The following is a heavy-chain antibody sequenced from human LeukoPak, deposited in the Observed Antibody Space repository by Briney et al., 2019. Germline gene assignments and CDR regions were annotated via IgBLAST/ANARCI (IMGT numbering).Heavy chain of an antibody. J-gene: IGHJ6*03. CDR1: GYSISSGYY. CDR3: ARNIRNYYYYMDV. Sequence: PSETLSLTCTVSGYSISSGYYWGWIRQPPGKGLEWIGSIYHSGSTYYNPSLKSRVTISVDTSKNQFSLKLSSVTAADTAVYYCARNIRNYYYYMDVWGKGTTVTVSS. CDR2: IYHSGST. V-gene: IGHV4-38-2*02. D-gene: IGHD3-3*01.